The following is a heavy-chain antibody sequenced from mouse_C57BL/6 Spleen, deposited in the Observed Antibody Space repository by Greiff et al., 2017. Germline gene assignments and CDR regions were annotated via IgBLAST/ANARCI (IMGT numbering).Heavy chain of an antibody. J-gene: IGHJ1*03. CDR3: ARREDPYNGSSYWYFDV. CDR1: GYTFTEYT. Sequence: VQLQQSGAELVKPGASVKLSCKASGYTFTEYTIHWVKQRSGQGLEWIGWFYPGSGSIKYNEKFKDKATLTADKSSSTVYMELSRLTSEDSAVYFCARREDPYNGSSYWYFDVWGTGTTVTVSS. CDR2: FYPGSGSI. D-gene: IGHD1-1*01. V-gene: IGHV1-62-2*01.